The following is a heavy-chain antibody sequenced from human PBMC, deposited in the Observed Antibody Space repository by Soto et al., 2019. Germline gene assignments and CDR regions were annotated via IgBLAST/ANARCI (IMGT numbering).Heavy chain of an antibody. CDR3: ARGWGLVFAF. Sequence: SENLSLTCTVSGGSISSYYWSWIRQPPGKGLEWIGYIYYSGSTNYNPSLKSRVTISVGTSKNQFSLKLSSVTAADTAVYYCARGWGLVFAFWGQGTLVTGSS. V-gene: IGHV4-59*01. CDR2: IYYSGST. J-gene: IGHJ4*02. CDR1: GGSISSYY. D-gene: IGHD2-21*02.